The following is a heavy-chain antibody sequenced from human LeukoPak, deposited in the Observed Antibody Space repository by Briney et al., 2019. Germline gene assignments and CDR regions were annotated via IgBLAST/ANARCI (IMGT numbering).Heavy chain of an antibody. J-gene: IGHJ4*02. Sequence: PGGSLRLSCAASGFTFSNYAMTWVRQAPGKGLEWVSVISGSGGSTYYADSVKGRFSISRDNSKNTLYLQMNSLRAEDTAVYYCAKDYSGRYYYFDYWGQGTLVTVSS. CDR3: AKDYSGRYYYFDY. D-gene: IGHD1-26*01. V-gene: IGHV3-23*01. CDR2: ISGSGGST. CDR1: GFTFSNYA.